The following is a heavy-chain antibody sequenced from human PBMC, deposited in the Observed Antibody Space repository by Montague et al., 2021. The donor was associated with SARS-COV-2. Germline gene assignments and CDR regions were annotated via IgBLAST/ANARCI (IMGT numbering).Heavy chain of an antibody. V-gene: IGHV4-39*01. J-gene: IGHJ5*02. D-gene: IGHD3-9*01. CDR1: GGSITTSSAFH. Sequence: SETLSLTCTVSGGSITTSSAFHWAWVRQPPGKGLEWIGNVHYTGTTYYNPSLRSRVTISVDTSREQFSLRLSSVTAADTAVYHCARLPTGYPNWFDPWGQGTLSPSPQ. CDR3: ARLPTGYPNWFDP. CDR2: VHYTGTT.